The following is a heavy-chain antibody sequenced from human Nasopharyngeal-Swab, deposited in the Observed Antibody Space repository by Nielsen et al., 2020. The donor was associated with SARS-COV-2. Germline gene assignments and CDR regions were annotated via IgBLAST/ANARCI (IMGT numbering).Heavy chain of an antibody. Sequence: GESLKISCAASGFSVNNNHMNWVRQAPGKGLEWVSVLYAGGTTNYADSVKGRFTISRDNSKNTLYLQMNSLRAEDTAVYYCARGETLDAFDIWGQGTMVTVSS. CDR1: GFSVNNNH. CDR2: LYAGGTT. J-gene: IGHJ3*02. CDR3: ARGETLDAFDI. V-gene: IGHV3-53*01.